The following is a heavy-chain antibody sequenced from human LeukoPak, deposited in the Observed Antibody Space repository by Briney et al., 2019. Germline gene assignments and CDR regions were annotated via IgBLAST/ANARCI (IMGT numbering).Heavy chain of an antibody. V-gene: IGHV3-53*01. D-gene: IGHD3-3*01. Sequence: GGSLRLSCAASGFTVSSNYMSWVRQAPGKGLEWVSVIYSGGSTYYADSVKGRFTISRDNSKNTLYLQMNSLRPEDTAVYYCARDDKFWSGHGGWFDPWGQGTLVTVSS. CDR3: ARDDKFWSGHGGWFDP. CDR1: GFTVSSNY. CDR2: IYSGGST. J-gene: IGHJ5*02.